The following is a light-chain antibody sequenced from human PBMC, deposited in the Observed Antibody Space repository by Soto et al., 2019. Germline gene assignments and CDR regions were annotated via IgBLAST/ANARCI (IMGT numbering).Light chain of an antibody. V-gene: IGLV2-23*02. CDR1: SSDVGTYSL. CDR3: CSYAAGDSFK. J-gene: IGLJ2*01. CDR2: DVT. Sequence: QAVVTQPASVSGSPGQSIIISCTAASSDVGTYSLVSWYQQHPGKAPKLVIYDVTQRPSGVPDRFSASKSGITASLTISGLQAEDEADYYCCSYAAGDSFKFGGGTKVTVL.